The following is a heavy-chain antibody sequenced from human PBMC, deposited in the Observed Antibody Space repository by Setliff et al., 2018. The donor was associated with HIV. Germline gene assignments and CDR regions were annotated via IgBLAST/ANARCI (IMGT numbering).Heavy chain of an antibody. Sequence: SVKVSCKASGGTFRSSAISWVRQAPGQGLEWMGGIIPTFGRTNYAQKFQGRVTITADESTSTVYMELTSLRPEDTAVYYCAKGGRRQRLVWFGELLGNDDFEIWGQGTMVTVSS. D-gene: IGHD3-10*01. V-gene: IGHV1-69*13. CDR1: GGTFRSSA. CDR3: AKGGRRQRLVWFGELLGNDDFEI. CDR2: IIPTFGRT. J-gene: IGHJ3*02.